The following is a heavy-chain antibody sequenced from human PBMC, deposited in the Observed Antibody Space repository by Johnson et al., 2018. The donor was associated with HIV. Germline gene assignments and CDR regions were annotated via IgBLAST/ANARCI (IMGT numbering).Heavy chain of an antibody. J-gene: IGHJ3*02. Sequence: VQVVESGGCLVQPGGSLRLSCAASGFTFSSYAMSWVRQAPGKGLEWVSAISGSGGSTYYADSVKGRFTISRDNSKNTLYLQMNSLRAEDTAVYYCAKDLGVVVPAAPGDAFDIWGQGTMVTVSS. CDR3: AKDLGVVVPAAPGDAFDI. D-gene: IGHD2-2*01. V-gene: IGHV3-23*04. CDR2: ISGSGGST. CDR1: GFTFSSYA.